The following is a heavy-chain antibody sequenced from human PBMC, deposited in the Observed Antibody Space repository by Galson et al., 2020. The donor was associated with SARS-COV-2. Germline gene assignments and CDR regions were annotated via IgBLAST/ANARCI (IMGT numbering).Heavy chain of an antibody. CDR2: IYYSGST. CDR1: GGSISSGGYY. CDR3: ARAVITMIVVVNAFDI. Sequence: SETLSLTCTVSGGSISSGGYYWSWIRQHPGKGLEWIRYIYYSGSTYYNPSLKSRVTISVDTSKNQFSLKLSSVTAADTAVYYCARAVITMIVVVNAFDIWGQGTMVTVSS. V-gene: IGHV4-31*03. D-gene: IGHD3-22*01. J-gene: IGHJ3*02.